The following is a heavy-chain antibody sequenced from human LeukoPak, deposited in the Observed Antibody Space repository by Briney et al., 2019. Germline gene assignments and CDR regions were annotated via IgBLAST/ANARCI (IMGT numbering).Heavy chain of an antibody. V-gene: IGHV3-74*01. J-gene: IGHJ4*02. Sequence: GGSLILSCAASGFTFSIYWMHWVRQSPGKGLVWVSRVKSDGTITSYADSVKGRFTISRDNAKNTLYLQMNSLRVEDTAVYYCVRVMPVAGSDSWGQGTLVTASS. CDR2: VKSDGTIT. D-gene: IGHD6-19*01. CDR1: GFTFSIYW. CDR3: VRVMPVAGSDS.